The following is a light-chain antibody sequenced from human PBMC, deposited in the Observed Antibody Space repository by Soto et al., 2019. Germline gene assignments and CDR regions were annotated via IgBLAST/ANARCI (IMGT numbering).Light chain of an antibody. CDR2: GAS. Sequence: EIVLTQSPGTLSLSPGERATLSCRASQSVSSSYLAWYQQKPGQAPRLLIYGASSRATGIPDRFSGSGSGTDFTLTISRLEPEDFAVYYYQQYGNSPITFGQGTRLEIK. J-gene: IGKJ5*01. V-gene: IGKV3-20*01. CDR1: QSVSSSY. CDR3: QQYGNSPIT.